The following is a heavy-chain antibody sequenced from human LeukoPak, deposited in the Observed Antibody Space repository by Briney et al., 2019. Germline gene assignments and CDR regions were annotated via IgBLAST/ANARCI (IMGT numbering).Heavy chain of an antibody. V-gene: IGHV4-39*02. CDR1: GGSISSSNYY. Sequence: SETLSLTCTVSGGSISSSNYYWGWFRQPPGKGLEWIGSMYYSGSAYHNPSLKSRLTISIDTSKNQFSLKLSSVTAADTAVYYCARDRDVDDFDSWGHGTLVTVSS. D-gene: IGHD2-15*01. J-gene: IGHJ4*01. CDR2: MYYSGSA. CDR3: ARDRDVDDFDS.